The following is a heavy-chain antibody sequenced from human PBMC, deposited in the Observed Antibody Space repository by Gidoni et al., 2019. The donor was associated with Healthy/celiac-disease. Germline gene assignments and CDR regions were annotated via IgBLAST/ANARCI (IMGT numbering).Heavy chain of an antibody. CDR3: ARSRGYYDILTGYYI. D-gene: IGHD3-9*01. CDR1: GFPFSSYA. V-gene: IGHV3-30*04. Sequence: QVQLVESGGGVVQPGRSLRLSCAASGFPFSSYAMHWVRQAPGKGLEWVAVISYDGSNKYYADSVKGRFTISRDNSKNTLYLQMNSLRAEDTAVYYCARSRGYYDILTGYYIWGQGTLVTVSS. CDR2: ISYDGSNK. J-gene: IGHJ4*02.